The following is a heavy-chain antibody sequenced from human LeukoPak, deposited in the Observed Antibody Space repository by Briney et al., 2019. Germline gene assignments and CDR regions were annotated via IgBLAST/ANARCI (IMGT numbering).Heavy chain of an antibody. V-gene: IGHV3-48*04. Sequence: GGSLRLSCAASGFTFSSYSMNWVRQAPGKGLEWVSYISSSSSTIYYADSVKGRFTISRDNAKNSLYLQMNSLRAEDTAVYYCARDNYYGSGNYFDYWGQGTLVTVSS. CDR2: ISSSSSTI. J-gene: IGHJ4*02. CDR3: ARDNYYGSGNYFDY. D-gene: IGHD3-10*01. CDR1: GFTFSSYS.